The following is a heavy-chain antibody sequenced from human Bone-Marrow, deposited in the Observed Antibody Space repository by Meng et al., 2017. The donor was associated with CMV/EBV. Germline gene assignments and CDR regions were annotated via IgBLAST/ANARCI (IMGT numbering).Heavy chain of an antibody. Sequence: GGSLRLFCAASGFTVSTTYMSWVRQAPGKGLEWVSVIYSGGNTNYADSVKGRITIYRDNSKTTLYLHMNSLRAEDTAVYYCTRVSFAGWYVPQRGMDVWGQGTPVTFSS. V-gene: IGHV3-53*01. CDR3: TRVSFAGWYVPQRGMDV. CDR2: IYSGGNT. D-gene: IGHD6-19*01. J-gene: IGHJ6*02. CDR1: GFTVSTTY.